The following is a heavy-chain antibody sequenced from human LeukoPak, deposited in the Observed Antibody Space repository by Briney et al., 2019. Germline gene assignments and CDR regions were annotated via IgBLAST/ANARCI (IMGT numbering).Heavy chain of an antibody. CDR3: ARAFGLHGSSWFASDYYYGMDV. Sequence: PGGSLRLSCAASGFTVGSNTMSWVRQAPGKGLEWVSIIYSGGSTSYADSVKGRFTISRDNSKNTLYLQMNSLRTEDTAVYYRARAFGLHGSSWFASDYYYGMDVWGQGTTVTVSS. J-gene: IGHJ6*02. V-gene: IGHV3-66*01. D-gene: IGHD6-13*01. CDR2: IYSGGST. CDR1: GFTVGSNT.